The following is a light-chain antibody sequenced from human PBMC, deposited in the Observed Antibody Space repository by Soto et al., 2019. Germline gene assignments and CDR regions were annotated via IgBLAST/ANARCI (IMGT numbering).Light chain of an antibody. CDR1: QSVSSY. J-gene: IGKJ1*01. CDR3: QQYGSSPTT. V-gene: IGKV3-20*01. CDR2: DAS. Sequence: EVVLTQSPDTLSLSPGEPATLSCRASQSVSSYLAWYQQKPGQAPRLLIYDASNRATGIPARFSGSGSGTDFTLTISRLEPEDFAVYYCQQYGSSPTTFGQGTKVDIK.